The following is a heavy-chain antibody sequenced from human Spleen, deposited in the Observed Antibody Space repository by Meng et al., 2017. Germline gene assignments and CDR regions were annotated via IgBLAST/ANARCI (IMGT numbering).Heavy chain of an antibody. CDR3: ARGPTTMAHDFDY. CDR1: GGSFRDYY. Sequence: VPLHRRGAGHLNPSWTRSHSCLVSGGSFRDYYWSGILQPPGKGLECMGEINHSGSTNYHPSLESRATISVDTSQNNLSLKLSSVTAADSAVYYCARGPTTMAHDFDYWGQGTLVTVSS. CDR2: INHSGST. J-gene: IGHJ4*02. D-gene: IGHD4-11*01. V-gene: IGHV4-34*01.